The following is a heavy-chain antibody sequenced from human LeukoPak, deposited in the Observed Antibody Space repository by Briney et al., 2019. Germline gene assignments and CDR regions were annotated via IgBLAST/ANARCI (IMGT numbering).Heavy chain of an antibody. CDR2: IYYSGST. D-gene: IGHD2-2*01. Sequence: SETLSLTCTVSGGSISSYYWSWIRQPPGKGLEWIGYIYYSGSTNYNPSLKSRVTISVDTSKNQFSLKLSSVTAADTAVYYCARGRVVVPAAYYYYYYYMDVWGKGTTVTVSS. CDR1: GGSISSYY. J-gene: IGHJ6*03. V-gene: IGHV4-59*01. CDR3: ARGRVVVPAAYYYYYYYMDV.